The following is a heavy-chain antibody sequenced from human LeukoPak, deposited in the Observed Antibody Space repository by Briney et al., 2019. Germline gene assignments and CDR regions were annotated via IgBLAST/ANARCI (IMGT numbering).Heavy chain of an antibody. CDR3: ARDRIWNDAGHDPFDI. CDR1: GASISSYY. CDR2: IYTSANI. V-gene: IGHV4-4*07. Sequence: PSGTLSLTCNVSGASISSYYWSWIRQPAGKGMEWAWRIYTSANINCRPSFKGRATISIDRSKNQFSLDLPSVTAADTAVYYCARDRIWNDAGHDPFDIWGQGTMVTVSS. J-gene: IGHJ3*02. D-gene: IGHD1-1*01.